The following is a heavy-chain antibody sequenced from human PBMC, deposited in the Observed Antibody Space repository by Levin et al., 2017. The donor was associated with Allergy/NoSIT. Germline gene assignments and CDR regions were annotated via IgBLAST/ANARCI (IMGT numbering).Heavy chain of an antibody. V-gene: IGHV4-59*01. CDR2: IYYSGST. CDR1: GGSISSYY. CDR3: ARSKGIAAAGYFDY. J-gene: IGHJ4*02. D-gene: IGHD6-13*01. Sequence: SETLSLTCTVSGGSISSYYWSWIRQPPGKGLEWIGYIYYSGSTNYNPSLKSRVTISVDTSKNQFSLKLSSVTAADTAVYYCARSKGIAAAGYFDYWGQGTLVTVSS.